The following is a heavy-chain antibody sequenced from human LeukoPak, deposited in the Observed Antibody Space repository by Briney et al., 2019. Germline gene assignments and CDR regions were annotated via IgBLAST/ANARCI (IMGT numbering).Heavy chain of an antibody. CDR1: GGSFSSSSYY. V-gene: IGHV4-39*07. Sequence: PSETLSLTCAVYGGSFSSSSYYWGWIRQPPGKGLEWIGSIYYSGSTYYNPSLKSRVTISVDTSKNQFSLKLSSVTAADTAVYYCARDRIGSSGYYQFDYWGQGTLVTVSS. D-gene: IGHD3-22*01. J-gene: IGHJ4*02. CDR3: ARDRIGSSGYYQFDY. CDR2: IYYSGST.